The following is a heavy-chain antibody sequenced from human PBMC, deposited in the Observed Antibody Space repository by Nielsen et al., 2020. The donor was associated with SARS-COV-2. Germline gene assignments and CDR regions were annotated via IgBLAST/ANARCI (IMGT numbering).Heavy chain of an antibody. CDR3: AGGADFWSGTQKYYMDV. CDR1: GFTFSSTW. D-gene: IGHD3-3*01. Sequence: GESLKISCSASGFTFSSTWMDWVRQAPGQGLVWVSRINPSGSGTAYADSVKGRFAVSRDNAENTVVLQIYSLRVEDTAVYYCAGGADFWSGTQKYYMDVWGKGTTVTVSS. CDR2: INPSGSGT. J-gene: IGHJ6*03. V-gene: IGHV3-74*01.